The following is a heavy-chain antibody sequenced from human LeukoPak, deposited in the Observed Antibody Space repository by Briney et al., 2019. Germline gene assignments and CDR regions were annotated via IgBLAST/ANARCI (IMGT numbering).Heavy chain of an antibody. CDR2: IRQDGSEK. J-gene: IGHJ4*02. CDR3: ARSTAGLDY. Sequence: GGSLRLSCAASGFSFSNYWMSWVRQAPGKGLEWVANIRQDGSEKYYVDSMRGRFTISRDNAKNSLYLQMSSLRAEDTAVYYCARSTAGLDYWGQGTLVTVSS. CDR1: GFSFSNYW. V-gene: IGHV3-7*01. D-gene: IGHD1-1*01.